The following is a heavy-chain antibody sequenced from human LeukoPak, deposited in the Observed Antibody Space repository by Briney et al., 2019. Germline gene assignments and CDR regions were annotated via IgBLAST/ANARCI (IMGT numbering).Heavy chain of an antibody. V-gene: IGHV3-11*01. CDR1: GFTCSDYY. CDR2: INSSGSNI. D-gene: IGHD4-17*01. CDR3: ARDHGYGDSEVDY. Sequence: PGVSVRFYCSGSGFTCSDYYMMWIRQAPGQGLEWFSYINSSGSNIYYADSVRGRFTISRDNAKNSLYLQMNSLRAEDTAVYYCARDHGYGDSEVDYWGQRTLVTVSS. J-gene: IGHJ4*02.